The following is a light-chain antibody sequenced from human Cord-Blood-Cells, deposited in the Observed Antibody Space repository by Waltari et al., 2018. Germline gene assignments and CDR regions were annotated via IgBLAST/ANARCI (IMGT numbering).Light chain of an antibody. J-gene: IGLJ3*02. CDR2: EGS. CDR3: CSYAGSSTFAV. V-gene: IGLV2-23*03. Sequence: QSALTQPASVSGSPGQSITISCTRTSSDVGSYNLVSWYQQHPGKAPKLTIYEGSKRPSGVANRFSGSKAGNTASLTSSGLQAEDEADYYGCSYAGSSTFAVFGGGTKLTV. CDR1: SSDVGSYNL.